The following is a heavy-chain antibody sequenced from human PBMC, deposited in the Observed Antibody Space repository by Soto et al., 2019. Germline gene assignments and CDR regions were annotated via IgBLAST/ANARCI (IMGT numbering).Heavy chain of an antibody. D-gene: IGHD4-17*01. CDR2: ISNIGFT. CDR1: GGSISSINNHFSNHY. V-gene: IGHV4-59*11. J-gene: IGHJ5*02. Sequence: PSETLSLTCTVPGGSISSINNHFSNHYCSWIRLSPGKGLEWIGYISNIGFTRYNPSLKSRVSISVDTSKNQFSLKLSSVTAADTAIYYCAKDSLPGRTYGDYVSWFDPWGQGTLVTVSS. CDR3: AKDSLPGRTYGDYVSWFDP.